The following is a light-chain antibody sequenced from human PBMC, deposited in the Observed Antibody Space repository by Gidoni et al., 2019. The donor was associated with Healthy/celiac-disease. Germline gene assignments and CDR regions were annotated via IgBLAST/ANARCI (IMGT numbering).Light chain of an antibody. CDR1: QSISSY. CDR3: QQSYSTPPT. V-gene: IGKV1-39*01. Sequence: DIHMTRSTSSLSASVGDRVTITCRASQSISSYLNWYQQKPGKAPKLLIYAASSLQSGVPSRFSGSGSGTDFTLTISSLQPEDFATYYCQQSYSTPPTFGGGTKVEIK. CDR2: AAS. J-gene: IGKJ4*02.